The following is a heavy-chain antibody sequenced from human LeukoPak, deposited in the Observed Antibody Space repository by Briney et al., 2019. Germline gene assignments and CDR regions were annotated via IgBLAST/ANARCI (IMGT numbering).Heavy chain of an antibody. CDR2: IKQDGSEK. CDR1: GFTFSSYW. J-gene: IGHJ4*02. D-gene: IGHD3-22*01. CDR3: ARGPYYYDSSGYYYGMDY. Sequence: GGSLRLSCAASGFTFSSYWMSWVRQAPGKGLEWVANIKQDGSEKYYVDSVKGRFTISRDNAKNSLYLQMNSLRAEDTAVYHCARGPYYYDSSGYYYGMDYWGQGTLVTVSS. V-gene: IGHV3-7*01.